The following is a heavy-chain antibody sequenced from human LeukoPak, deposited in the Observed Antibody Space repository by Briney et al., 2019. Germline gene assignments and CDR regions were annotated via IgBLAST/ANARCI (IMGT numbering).Heavy chain of an antibody. CDR2: ISGTGSST. Sequence: GGTLCLSCAASGFTFRSYGMHWDRQAPGKGLEWVSAISGTGSSTYSADSVKGRLTISIDNSKNTLYLQMNTLGAEDTAVYYCAKSPYGLGSYAIAGDYWGQGTLVTASS. J-gene: IGHJ4*02. CDR3: AKSPYGLGSYAIAGDY. CDR1: GFTFRSYG. D-gene: IGHD3-10*01. V-gene: IGHV3-23*01.